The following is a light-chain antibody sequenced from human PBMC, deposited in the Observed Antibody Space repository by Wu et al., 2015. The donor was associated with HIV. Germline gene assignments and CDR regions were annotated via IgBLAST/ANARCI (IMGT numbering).Light chain of an antibody. Sequence: EIVLTQSPDTLSLSPGERATLSCRASQSISSSFLVWYQQKPGQAPRLLVYGTSGRAAGIPDRFSGSGSGTDFTLTISSLEPEDFAVYYCQQYGSSPPWTFGQGTKVEIK. CDR2: GTS. J-gene: IGKJ1*01. CDR3: QQYGSSPPWT. V-gene: IGKV3-20*01. CDR1: QSISSSF.